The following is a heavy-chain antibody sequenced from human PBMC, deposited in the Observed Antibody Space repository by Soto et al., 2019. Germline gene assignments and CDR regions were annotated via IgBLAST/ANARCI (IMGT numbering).Heavy chain of an antibody. J-gene: IGHJ6*02. V-gene: IGHV1-69*13. CDR2: IIPIFGTA. D-gene: IGHD2-15*01. Sequence: SVKVSCKASGGTFSSYAISWVRQAPGQGLEWMGGIIPIFGTANYAQKFQGRVTITADESTSTAYMELSSLRSDDTAVYYCARHPGGRGYYYGMDVWGQGTTVTVSS. CDR1: GGTFSSYA. CDR3: ARHPGGRGYYYGMDV.